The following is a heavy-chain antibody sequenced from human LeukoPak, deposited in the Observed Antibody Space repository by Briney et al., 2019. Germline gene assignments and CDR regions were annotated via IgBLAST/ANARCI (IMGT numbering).Heavy chain of an antibody. Sequence: SETLSLTCAVSGASINDFYWTWLRQPPGKGLEWIGYVYYGGSTYYNPSLKSRVTISVDTSKNQFSLKLSSVTVADTAVYYCAQYCSGGSCLNGNDAFDIWGQGTMVTVSS. CDR2: VYYGGST. D-gene: IGHD2-15*01. J-gene: IGHJ3*02. CDR3: AQYCSGGSCLNGNDAFDI. CDR1: GASINDFY. V-gene: IGHV4-59*08.